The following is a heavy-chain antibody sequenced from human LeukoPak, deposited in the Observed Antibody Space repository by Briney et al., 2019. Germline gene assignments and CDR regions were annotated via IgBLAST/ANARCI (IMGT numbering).Heavy chain of an antibody. CDR2: IIPIFGTA. V-gene: IGHV1-69*05. CDR3: AKVAGAPRGYFDY. CDR1: GGTFSSYA. Sequence: AVKVSCKASGGTFSSYAISWVRQAPGQGLEWMGRIIPIFGTANYAQKFQGRGTIATDDSTSTAYMELSSRRSEDTAVYYCAKVAGAPRGYFDYRGQGTLVTVSS. D-gene: IGHD2-15*01. J-gene: IGHJ4*02.